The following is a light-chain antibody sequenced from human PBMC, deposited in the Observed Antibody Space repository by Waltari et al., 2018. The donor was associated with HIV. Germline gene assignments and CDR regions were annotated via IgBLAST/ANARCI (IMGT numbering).Light chain of an antibody. V-gene: IGLV7-43*01. Sequence: QAVVTQEPSVTVSPGGTVTLNCPSAPGPVNIGHYANWFQQRPGKAPRPLFYSATSGHSVTPERFAASLVDDRAALILSTVWPEDEAVYYCMLFFRSSYLFGGGTKVTVL. CDR3: MLFFRSSYL. CDR1: PGPVNIGHY. J-gene: IGLJ2*01. CDR2: SAT.